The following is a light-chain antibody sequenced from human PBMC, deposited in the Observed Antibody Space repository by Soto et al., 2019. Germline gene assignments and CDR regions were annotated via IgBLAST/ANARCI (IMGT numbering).Light chain of an antibody. V-gene: IGKV1-39*01. CDR1: HNINTY. CDR3: QLSDSSLT. CDR2: AAS. J-gene: IGKJ5*01. Sequence: DIQMTQSPSSLSASVGDRVAITCRASHNINTYLNWYQQRPGKAPRLLIYAASSVRGGVPSRFSGSGSGTDFTLTISSLQPEDFATYYCQLSDSSLTFGQGTRLEIK.